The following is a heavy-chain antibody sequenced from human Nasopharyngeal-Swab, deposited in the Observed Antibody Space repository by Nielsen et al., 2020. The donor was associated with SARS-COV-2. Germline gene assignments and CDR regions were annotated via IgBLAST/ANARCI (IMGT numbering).Heavy chain of an antibody. CDR3: AKDGSSSPTY. J-gene: IGHJ4*02. D-gene: IGHD6-13*01. CDR1: GFSFSTYT. V-gene: IGHV3-23*01. Sequence: GGSLRLSCAASGFSFSTYTMNWVRQAPGKGLEWVSAISGSGGDTYYADSVKGRFTISRDNSKNTLYLRMNSLRAEDTAVYYCAKDGSSSPTYWGQGTLVTVSS. CDR2: ISGSGGDT.